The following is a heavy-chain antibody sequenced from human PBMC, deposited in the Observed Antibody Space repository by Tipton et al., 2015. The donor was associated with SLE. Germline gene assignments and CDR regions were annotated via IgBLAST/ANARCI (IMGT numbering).Heavy chain of an antibody. CDR3: ARLETTWNYYMDV. CDR1: GYSISSGYY. D-gene: IGHD1-1*01. Sequence: LRLTCAVSGYSISSGYYWSWIRQPPGKGLEWIGYIYYSGSTNYNPSLKSRVTISVDTSKNQFSLKLSSVTAADTAVYYCARLETTWNYYMDVWGKGTTVTVSS. V-gene: IGHV4-38-2*01. J-gene: IGHJ6*03. CDR2: IYYSGST.